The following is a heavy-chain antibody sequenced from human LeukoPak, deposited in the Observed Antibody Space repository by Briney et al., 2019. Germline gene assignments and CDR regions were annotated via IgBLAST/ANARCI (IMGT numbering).Heavy chain of an antibody. D-gene: IGHD6-19*01. J-gene: IGHJ4*02. CDR3: ARGYSSGWYKGSSYGVIDY. Sequence: KPSETLSLTCAVYGGSFSGYYWSWIRQPPGKGLEWIGEINHSGSTNYNPSLKSRVTISVDTSKNQFSLKLSSVTAADTAVYYCARGYSSGWYKGSSYGVIDYWGQGTLVTVSS. CDR1: GGSFSGYY. V-gene: IGHV4-34*01. CDR2: INHSGST.